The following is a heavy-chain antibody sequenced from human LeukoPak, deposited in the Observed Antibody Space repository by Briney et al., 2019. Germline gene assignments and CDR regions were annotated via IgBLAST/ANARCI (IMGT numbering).Heavy chain of an antibody. CDR3: AKTRSGSYYNHFDY. D-gene: IGHD3-10*01. CDR1: GFTFSGPG. CDR2: IRSKANNYAT. V-gene: IGHV3-73*01. J-gene: IGHJ4*02. Sequence: TGGSLRLSCAASGFTFSGPGMHWVRQASGKGLEWVGRIRSKANNYATAYAASVKGRFTISRDDSKNTAYLQMNSLKTEDTAVYYCAKTRSGSYYNHFDYWGQGTLVTVSS.